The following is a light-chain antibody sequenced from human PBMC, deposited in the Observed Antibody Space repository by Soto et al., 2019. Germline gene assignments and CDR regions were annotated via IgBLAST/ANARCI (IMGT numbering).Light chain of an antibody. CDR1: QSISIY. V-gene: IGKV1-39*01. Sequence: DIRMTQSPSSLSASVGDRVTITCRASQSISIYLNWYQQKPGKAPNLLIYAASSLQSGVPSRFTGSGSGTDFTLTISSLQPEDFATYYCQQSYSTPQTFGQGTKVEIK. CDR3: QQSYSTPQT. J-gene: IGKJ1*01. CDR2: AAS.